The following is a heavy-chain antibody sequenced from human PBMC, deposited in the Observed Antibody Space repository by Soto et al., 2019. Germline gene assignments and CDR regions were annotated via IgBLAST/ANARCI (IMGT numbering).Heavy chain of an antibody. V-gene: IGHV4-39*01. CDR2: IYSSGST. Sequence: QLQLQESGPGLVKPSETLSLTCTVSGGSIISCSYYWGWIRQPQGKALEWIGSIYSSGSTYYNPSPKSRVTISVDTSKNQFSLTLSSVTAADTAVHYCATPVSSGYQAFEVWGQVTMVTVSS. CDR3: ATPVSSGYQAFEV. CDR1: GGSIISCSYY. J-gene: IGHJ3*01. D-gene: IGHD3-22*01.